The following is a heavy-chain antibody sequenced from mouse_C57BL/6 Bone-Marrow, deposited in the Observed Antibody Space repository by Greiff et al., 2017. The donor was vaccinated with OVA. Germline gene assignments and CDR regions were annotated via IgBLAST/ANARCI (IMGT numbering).Heavy chain of an antibody. CDR1: GYTFTSYW. D-gene: IGHD2-4*01. J-gene: IGHJ3*01. CDR3: ARGFYYDYELGY. CDR2: INPSNGGT. V-gene: IGHV1-53*01. Sequence: QVQLQQPGTELVKPGASVKLSCKASGYTFTSYWMHWVKQRPGQGLEWIGNINPSNGGTNYNEKFKSKATLTIDKSSSTAYMQRSSLTSEDSAVYYCARGFYYDYELGYWGQGTLVTVSA.